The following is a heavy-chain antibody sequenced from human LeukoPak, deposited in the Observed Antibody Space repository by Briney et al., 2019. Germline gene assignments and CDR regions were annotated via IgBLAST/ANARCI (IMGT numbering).Heavy chain of an antibody. J-gene: IGHJ4*02. Sequence: GGSLRPSCAASGFTFSDYYMRWIRQPPGKGLEWVSYISSSSSYTNYADSVKGRFTISRDNAKNSLYLQMNSLRAEDTAVYYCARDRYSGSHRYFDYWGQGTLVTVSS. D-gene: IGHD1-26*01. V-gene: IGHV3-11*06. CDR1: GFTFSDYY. CDR3: ARDRYSGSHRYFDY. CDR2: ISSSSSYT.